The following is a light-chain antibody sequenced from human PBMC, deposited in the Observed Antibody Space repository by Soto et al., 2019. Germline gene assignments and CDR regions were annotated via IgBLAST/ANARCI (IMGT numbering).Light chain of an antibody. Sequence: DVVMTQSPLSLPVTLGQPASISCRSSQSLVYSDGNTYLNWFHQRPGQSPRRLIYKVSNRDSGVPDRFSGSGSGTDFTLKISRVEAADVGVYYCRQGTYWPRLTFGGGTKVEIK. CDR2: KVS. CDR1: QSLVYSDGNTY. V-gene: IGKV2-30*01. J-gene: IGKJ4*01. CDR3: RQGTYWPRLT.